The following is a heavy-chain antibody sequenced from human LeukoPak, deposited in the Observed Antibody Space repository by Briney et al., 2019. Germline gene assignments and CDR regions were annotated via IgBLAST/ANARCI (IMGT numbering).Heavy chain of an antibody. CDR2: INHSGST. CDR1: GGSFSGYY. D-gene: IGHD1-26*01. V-gene: IGHV4-34*01. CDR3: ARASLGATKPYSFDY. J-gene: IGHJ4*02. Sequence: MPSETLSLTCAVYGGSFSGYYWSWIRQPPGKGLEWIGEINHSGSTNYNPSLKSRVTISVDTSKNQFSLKLSSVTAADTAVYYCARASLGATKPYSFDYWGQGTLVTVSS.